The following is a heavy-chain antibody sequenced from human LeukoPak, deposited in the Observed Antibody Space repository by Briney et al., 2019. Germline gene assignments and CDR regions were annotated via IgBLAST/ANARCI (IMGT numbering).Heavy chain of an antibody. CDR3: AKAYYYGSGTYYVPFDY. CDR1: GFTFSNYA. V-gene: IGHV3-23*01. CDR2: ISGSGGST. Sequence: PGGSLRLSCAASGFTFSNYAMSWVRQAPGKGLEWVSAISGSGGSTYYADSVKGRFTVSRDNSKNTLYLQMNSLRAEDTAVYYCAKAYYYGSGTYYVPFDYWGQGTLVTVSS. J-gene: IGHJ4*02. D-gene: IGHD3-10*01.